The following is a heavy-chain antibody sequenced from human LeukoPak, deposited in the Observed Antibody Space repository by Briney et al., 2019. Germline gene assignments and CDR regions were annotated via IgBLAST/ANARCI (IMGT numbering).Heavy chain of an antibody. J-gene: IGHJ4*02. CDR1: GFTFSSYA. V-gene: IGHV3-23*01. D-gene: IGHD2-2*01. CDR2: ISGSGGST. CDR3: AKGPHSYQLLADFDY. Sequence: GGSLRLSCAASGFTFSSYAMSWVRQAPGKGLEWVSAISGSGGSTYYADSVKGRFTISRDNSKNTLYLQMNSLRAEDTAVYYCAKGPHSYQLLADFDYWGQGTLVTVSS.